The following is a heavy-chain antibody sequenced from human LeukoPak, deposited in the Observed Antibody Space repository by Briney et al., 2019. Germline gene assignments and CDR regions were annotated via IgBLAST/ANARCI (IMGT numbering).Heavy chain of an antibody. V-gene: IGHV4-59*01. CDR2: IYDSGST. Sequence: PSETLSLTCTVSGGSINSYYWSWIWQPSGKGLEWIGYIYDSGSTNYNPSLKSRVTISVDTSNNQFSLKLSSVTAADTAVYYCACLTTADAFDIWGQGTMVTVSS. CDR3: ACLTTADAFDI. CDR1: GGSINSYY. J-gene: IGHJ3*02. D-gene: IGHD3-22*01.